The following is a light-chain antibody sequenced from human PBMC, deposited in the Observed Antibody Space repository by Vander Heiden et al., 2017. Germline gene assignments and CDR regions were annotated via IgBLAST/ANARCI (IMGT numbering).Light chain of an antibody. CDR2: DAS. J-gene: IGKJ4*01. Sequence: IVLPQSPATLSLSPGERATLSCRASQSVSSYLAWYQQKPGQAPRLLIYDASNRATGVPARFSGSGSERDFTLTISSLEPEDFAIYYCQQRSNWPAAFGGGTMVEIK. CDR3: QQRSNWPAA. V-gene: IGKV3-11*02. CDR1: QSVSSY.